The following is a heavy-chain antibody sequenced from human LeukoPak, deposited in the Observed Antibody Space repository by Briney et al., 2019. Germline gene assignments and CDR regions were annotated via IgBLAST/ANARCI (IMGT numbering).Heavy chain of an antibody. D-gene: IGHD4-11*01. CDR2: IYYSGST. J-gene: IGHJ5*02. CDR1: GGSISSYY. V-gene: IGHV4-59*01. Sequence: SETLSLTCTVSGGSISSYYWSWIRQPPGKGLEWIGYIYYSGSTNYNPSLKGRVTISVDTSKNQFSLKLSSVTAADTAVYYCARWSYSNYGGDNWFDPWGQGTLVTVSS. CDR3: ARWSYSNYGGDNWFDP.